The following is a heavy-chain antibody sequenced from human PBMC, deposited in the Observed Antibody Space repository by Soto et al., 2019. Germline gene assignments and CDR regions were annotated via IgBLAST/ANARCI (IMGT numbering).Heavy chain of an antibody. D-gene: IGHD6-19*01. CDR2: IYSGGST. CDR3: AREASSGWSGGDDAFDI. Sequence: GGSLRLSCAASGFTVSSNYMSWVRQAPGKGLEWVSVIYSGGSTYYADSVKGRFTISRDNSKNTLYLQMNSLRAEDTAVYYCAREASSGWSGGDDAFDIWGQGTMVNVS. J-gene: IGHJ3*02. V-gene: IGHV3-53*01. CDR1: GFTVSSNY.